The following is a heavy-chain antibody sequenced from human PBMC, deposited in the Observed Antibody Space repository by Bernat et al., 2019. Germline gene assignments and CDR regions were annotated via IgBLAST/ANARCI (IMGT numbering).Heavy chain of an antibody. J-gene: IGHJ6*03. V-gene: IGHV3-23*04. CDR1: GFTFSSYA. CDR3: AKVLTGYYYYMDV. CDR2: IGRSGTNT. Sequence: EVQLVESGGDLIQPGGSLRLSCAASGFTFSSYAMSWVRQAPGKGLEWVSGIGRSGTNTYYADSVKGRFTISRDNSKNTVYLQMNSLRADDTAVYYCAKVLTGYYYYMDVWGKGTTVTVSS.